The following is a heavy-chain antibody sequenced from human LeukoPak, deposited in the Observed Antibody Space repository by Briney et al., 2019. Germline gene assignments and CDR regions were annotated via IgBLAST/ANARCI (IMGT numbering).Heavy chain of an antibody. CDR1: GFTFSSYG. D-gene: IGHD2-2*01. V-gene: IGHV3-23*01. Sequence: GGSLRLSCAASGFTFSSYGMSWVRQAPGKGLEWVSAISGSGGSTYYADSVKGRFTISRDNSKNTLYLQMNSLRAEDTAVYYCAKDRLAGYCSSASCSYYYYYYMDVWGKGTTVTISS. J-gene: IGHJ6*03. CDR2: ISGSGGST. CDR3: AKDRLAGYCSSASCSYYYYYYMDV.